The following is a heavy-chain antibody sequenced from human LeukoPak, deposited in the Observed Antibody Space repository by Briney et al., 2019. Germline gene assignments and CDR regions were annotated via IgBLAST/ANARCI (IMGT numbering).Heavy chain of an antibody. CDR2: INHSGST. CDR1: GGSFSGYY. Sequence: KPSETLSLTCAVYGGSFSGYYWSWIRQPPGKGLEWIGEINHSGSTNYNPSLKSRVTISVDTSKNQFSLKLSSVTAADTAVYYCARDLLPGEVAATGSWGQGTLVTVSS. V-gene: IGHV4-34*01. CDR3: ARDLLPGEVAATGS. D-gene: IGHD2-15*01. J-gene: IGHJ5*02.